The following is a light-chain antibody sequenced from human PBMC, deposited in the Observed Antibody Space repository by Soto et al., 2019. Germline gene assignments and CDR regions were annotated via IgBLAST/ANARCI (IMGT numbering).Light chain of an antibody. CDR3: QSYDSSLSIHVV. Sequence: QSVLTQPPSVSGAPGQRVTISCTGSSSNIGGGYDVHWYQQLPGTAPKLLIYGNSNRPSGVPERLSGSKSGTSASLAITGLQAEDEADYYCQSYDSSLSIHVVFGGGTKLTVL. V-gene: IGLV1-40*01. CDR2: GNS. J-gene: IGLJ2*01. CDR1: SSNIGGGYD.